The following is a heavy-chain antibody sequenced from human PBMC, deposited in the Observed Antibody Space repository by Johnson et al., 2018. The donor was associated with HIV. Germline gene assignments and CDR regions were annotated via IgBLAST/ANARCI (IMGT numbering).Heavy chain of an antibody. CDR3: SRADGSQAFDI. Sequence: QVLLVESGGGVVQPGRSLRLSCAASGFTFSSYAMHWVRQAPGKGLDWVAVLSYDGSNKYYADSVKGRFTISRDNSKNTLYLQMNSLRAEDTAVYYWSRADGSQAFDIWGQGTMVTVSS. CDR2: LSYDGSNK. CDR1: GFTFSSYA. J-gene: IGHJ3*02. V-gene: IGHV3-30*04. D-gene: IGHD2-2*03.